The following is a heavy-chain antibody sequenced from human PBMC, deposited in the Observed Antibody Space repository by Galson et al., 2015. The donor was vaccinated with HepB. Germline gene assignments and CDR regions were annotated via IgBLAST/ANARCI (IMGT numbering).Heavy chain of an antibody. CDR3: ARGVGGLDSSSWYPSDY. CDR1: GCTFSSYS. CDR2: ISSSSSTI. V-gene: IGHV3-48*01. Sequence: SLRLSCAASGCTFSSYSMNWVRQAPGQGLEWVSYISSSSSTIYYADSVKGRFTISRDNAKNSLYLQMNSLRAEDTAVYYCARGVGGLDSSSWYPSDYWGQGTLVTVSS. J-gene: IGHJ4*02. D-gene: IGHD6-13*01.